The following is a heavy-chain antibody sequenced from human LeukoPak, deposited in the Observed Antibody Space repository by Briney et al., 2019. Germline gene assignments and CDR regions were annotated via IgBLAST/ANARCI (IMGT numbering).Heavy chain of an antibody. V-gene: IGHV3-11*05. Sequence: PGGSLRLSCAASGLTFSDYYMSWIRQAPGKGLEWVSYISSSSSYTNYADSVKGRFTISRDNAKNSLYLQMNSLRAEDTAVYYCARASPGIAAAGTDYWGQGTLVTVSS. CDR3: ARASPGIAAAGTDY. CDR2: ISSSSSYT. J-gene: IGHJ4*02. D-gene: IGHD6-13*01. CDR1: GLTFSDYY.